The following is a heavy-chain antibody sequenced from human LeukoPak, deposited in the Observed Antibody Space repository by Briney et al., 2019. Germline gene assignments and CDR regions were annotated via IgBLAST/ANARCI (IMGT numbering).Heavy chain of an antibody. V-gene: IGHV1-2*02. Sequence: ASVKVSCKASGYTVTGYYMHWVRQAPGQGLEWMGWINPNSGGTNYAQKFQGRVTMTRDTSISTAYMELSRLRSDDTAVYYCARGHYYDSSGYRDYWGQGTLVTVSS. D-gene: IGHD3-22*01. CDR1: GYTVTGYY. CDR2: INPNSGGT. J-gene: IGHJ4*02. CDR3: ARGHYYDSSGYRDY.